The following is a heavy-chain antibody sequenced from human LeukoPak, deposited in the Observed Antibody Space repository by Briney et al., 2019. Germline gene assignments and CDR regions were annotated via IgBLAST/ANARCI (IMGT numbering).Heavy chain of an antibody. Sequence: PSETLSLTCGVSGVSFSTYYWSWIRQSPEKGLEWIGEVNHSGYTNYNPSLKSRATISVDTSKNQFSLKLRSVTAADTAVYYCARQLYGSDYWGQGTLVTVSS. CDR1: GVSFSTYY. V-gene: IGHV4-34*01. D-gene: IGHD4-17*01. CDR2: VNHSGYT. J-gene: IGHJ4*02. CDR3: ARQLYGSDY.